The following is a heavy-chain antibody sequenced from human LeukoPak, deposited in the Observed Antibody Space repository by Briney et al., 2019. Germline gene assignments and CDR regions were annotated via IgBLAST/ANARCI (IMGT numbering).Heavy chain of an antibody. CDR1: GGSFSGYY. CDR2: INHSGST. J-gene: IGHJ4*02. V-gene: IGHV4-34*01. D-gene: IGHD5-24*01. Sequence: SETLSLTCAVYGGSFSGYYWSWIRQPPGKGLEWIGEINHSGSTNYNPSLKSRVTISVDTSKNQFSLKLSSVTAADTAVYYCAKRGREGYNYYFDYWAQEPWVTVSS. CDR3: AKRGREGYNYYFDY.